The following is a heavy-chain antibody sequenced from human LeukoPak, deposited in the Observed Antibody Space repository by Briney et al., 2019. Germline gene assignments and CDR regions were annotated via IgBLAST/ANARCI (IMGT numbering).Heavy chain of an antibody. CDR1: GYSFTSYW. V-gene: IGHV5-51*01. CDR2: IFPADSDT. Sequence: GESLKISCQGSGYSFTSYWVAWVRQMPGKGLEWMGIIFPADSDTRYSPSFQGQVTISVDKSINTAYLQWSSLKASDTAVYYCARHRYFQLWGQGTLVTVSS. J-gene: IGHJ1*01. CDR3: ARHRYFQL.